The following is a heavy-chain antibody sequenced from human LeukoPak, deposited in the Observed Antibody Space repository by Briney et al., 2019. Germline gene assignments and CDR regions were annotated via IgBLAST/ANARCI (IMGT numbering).Heavy chain of an antibody. CDR2: ISYDGSNK. D-gene: IGHD2-15*01. V-gene: IGHV3-30*04. J-gene: IGHJ3*02. CDR3: SRGGGRNSHQAFAI. CDR1: GFTFSSNA. Sequence: GGSLRLSCAASGFTFSSNAMHWVRQAPGKGLEWVAVISYDGSNKYYADSVKDRFTFSRDNSKNTLYMQMNSLRPEDTAVYYCSRGGGRNSHQAFAIWGQGTIVTVSS.